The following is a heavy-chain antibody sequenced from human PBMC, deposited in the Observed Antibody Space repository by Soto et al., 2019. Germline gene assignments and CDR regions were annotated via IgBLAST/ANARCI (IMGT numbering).Heavy chain of an antibody. J-gene: IGHJ6*02. V-gene: IGHV3-21*01. CDR3: ARDIGIAADYYYYGMDV. D-gene: IGHD6-13*01. CDR1: GFTFSSYS. CDR2: ISSSSSYI. Sequence: PGGSLRLSCAASGFTFSSYSMNWVRQAPGKGLEWVSSISSSSSYIYYADSVKGRFTISRDNAKNSLYLQMNSLRAEDTAVYYCARDIGIAADYYYYGMDVWGQGTTVTVSS.